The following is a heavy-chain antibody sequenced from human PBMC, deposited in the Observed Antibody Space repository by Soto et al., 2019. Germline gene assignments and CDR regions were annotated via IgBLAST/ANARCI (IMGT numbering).Heavy chain of an antibody. V-gene: IGHV4-34*01. Sequence: PSETLSLTCAVYGGSFSGYYWSWIRQPPGKGLEWIGEINHSGSTNYNPSLKSRVTISVDTSKNQFSLKLSSVTAADTAVYYCARGFVVVPAAKYYYYGMDVWGQGTTVTVSS. CDR1: GGSFSGYY. CDR2: INHSGST. D-gene: IGHD2-2*01. J-gene: IGHJ6*02. CDR3: ARGFVVVPAAKYYYYGMDV.